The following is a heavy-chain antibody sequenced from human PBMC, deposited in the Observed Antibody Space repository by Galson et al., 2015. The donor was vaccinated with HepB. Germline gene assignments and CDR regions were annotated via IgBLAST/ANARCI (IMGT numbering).Heavy chain of an antibody. D-gene: IGHD3-9*01. CDR3: ARDRRRGLTGYWLSPGGYYGMDV. CDR1: GFTFSSYA. Sequence: SLRLSCAASGFTFSSYATHWVRQAPGKGLEWVAVISYDGSNKYYADSVKGRFTISRDNSKNTLYLQMNSLRAEDTAVYYCARDRRRGLTGYWLSPGGYYGMDVWGQGTTVTVSS. V-gene: IGHV3-30-3*01. J-gene: IGHJ6*02. CDR2: ISYDGSNK.